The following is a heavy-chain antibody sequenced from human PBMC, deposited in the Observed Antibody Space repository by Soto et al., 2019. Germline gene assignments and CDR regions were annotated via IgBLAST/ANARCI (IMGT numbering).Heavy chain of an antibody. CDR2: INSDGSTI. CDR1: GFTFSSYW. CDR3: ARDGGRPRSFDI. Sequence: EAQLVESGGGLVQPGGSLRLSCAASGFTFSSYWMHWVRQAPGKGLVWVSRINSDGSTISYADSVKGRFTISRDNAKNTLYLQMSSLRAEDTAVYYCARDGGRPRSFDIWGQGTMVTVSS. J-gene: IGHJ3*02. V-gene: IGHV3-74*01. D-gene: IGHD3-16*01.